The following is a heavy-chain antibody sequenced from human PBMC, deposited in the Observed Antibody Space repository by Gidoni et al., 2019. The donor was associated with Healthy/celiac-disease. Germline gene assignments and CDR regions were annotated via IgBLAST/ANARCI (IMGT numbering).Heavy chain of an antibody. CDR1: GFTFSSYS. J-gene: IGHJ4*02. Sequence: EVQLVESGGGLVKPGGSLRLSCAASGFTFSSYSMNWVRQAPGKGLEWVSSISSSSSYIYYADSVKGRFTISRDNAKNSLYLQMNSLRAEDTAVYYCARDARVGYNEFDYWGQGTLVTVSS. V-gene: IGHV3-21*01. CDR3: ARDARVGYNEFDY. D-gene: IGHD5-12*01. CDR2: ISSSSSYI.